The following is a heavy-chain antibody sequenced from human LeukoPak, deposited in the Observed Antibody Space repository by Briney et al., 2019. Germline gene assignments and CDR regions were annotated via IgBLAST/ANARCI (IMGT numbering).Heavy chain of an antibody. Sequence: GESLKISCRGSGYSFTTYWIGWVRQMPGKGLEWMGIIYPGDSDTRYSPSFQGQVTISADKSISTAYLRWSTLQASDTAMYYCARRQGYTYGSFDYWGQGTLVTVSS. J-gene: IGHJ4*02. CDR2: IYPGDSDT. D-gene: IGHD5-18*01. V-gene: IGHV5-51*01. CDR3: ARRQGYTYGSFDY. CDR1: GYSFTTYW.